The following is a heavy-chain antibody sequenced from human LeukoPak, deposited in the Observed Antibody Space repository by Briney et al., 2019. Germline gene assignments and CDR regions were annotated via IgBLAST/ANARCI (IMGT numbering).Heavy chain of an antibody. J-gene: IGHJ4*02. Sequence: GILRLSRAASGFIFRNYAMSWVRQAPGKGLEWVSAITGSGDTTYYADSVKGRFTISRDNSKNTLYVEMNTLRAEDTAIYYCAKWGDYDILTGYYVSDFWGQGTLVTVSS. D-gene: IGHD3-9*01. CDR1: GFIFRNYA. CDR3: AKWGDYDILTGYYVSDF. CDR2: ITGSGDTT. V-gene: IGHV3-23*01.